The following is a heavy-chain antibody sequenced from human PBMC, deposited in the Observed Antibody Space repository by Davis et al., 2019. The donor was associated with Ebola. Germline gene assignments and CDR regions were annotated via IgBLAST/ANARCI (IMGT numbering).Heavy chain of an antibody. CDR3: ARRFLDDILK. J-gene: IGHJ4*02. Sequence: SETLSLTCTVSGASISSSDYFWAWVRQPPGKGLEWIGSIYHSGSTYYNPSLKSRVTISVDTSKNQFSLRLSSVTAADTAVYYCARRFLDDILKWGQGTLVTVSS. CDR2: IYHSGST. V-gene: IGHV4-39*01. D-gene: IGHD3-9*01. CDR1: GASISSSDYF.